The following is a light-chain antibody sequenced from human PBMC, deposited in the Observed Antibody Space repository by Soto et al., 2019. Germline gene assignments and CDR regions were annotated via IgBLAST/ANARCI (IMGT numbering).Light chain of an antibody. CDR3: QQCSVWPLT. J-gene: IGKJ4*01. CDR2: DAS. CDR1: QSVSSY. V-gene: IGKV3-11*01. Sequence: EIVLTQSPATLSLSPGERATLSCRASQSVSSYLAWYQQKPGQAPRLLFYDASNRATGIPARFSGSGSGTDFTLTVSSLEPEDFAVYYCQQCSVWPLTFGGGTKVEIK.